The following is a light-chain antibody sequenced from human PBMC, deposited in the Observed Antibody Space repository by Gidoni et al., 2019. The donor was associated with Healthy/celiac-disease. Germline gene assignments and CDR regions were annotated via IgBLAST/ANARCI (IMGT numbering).Light chain of an antibody. CDR3: QQSYSTPRT. CDR2: AAS. V-gene: IGKV1-39*01. CDR1: QSSSSY. J-gene: IGKJ1*01. Sequence: DIQMTESPSSLSASVGDRVTITCRASQSSSSYLNWYQQKPGKAPKLLSYAASSLQSGVPSRLIGSGSGTDFTLSISSLQPEDFATYYCQQSYSTPRTFGQGNKVEIK.